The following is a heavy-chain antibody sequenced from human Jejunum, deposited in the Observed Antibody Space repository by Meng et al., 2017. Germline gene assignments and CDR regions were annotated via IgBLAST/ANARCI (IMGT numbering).Heavy chain of an antibody. CDR3: AKVRGIAVAGTGDY. Sequence: GGSLRLSCVASGFTFSNYAMSWVRQAPGKGLEWVSGVSGSGTSAYYADSVEGRFTISKDNSKNTLYLQMNTLRVEDTAVYFCAKVRGIAVAGTGDYWGQGTLVTVSS. V-gene: IGHV3-23*01. J-gene: IGHJ4*02. D-gene: IGHD6-19*01. CDR1: GFTFSNYA. CDR2: VSGSGTSA.